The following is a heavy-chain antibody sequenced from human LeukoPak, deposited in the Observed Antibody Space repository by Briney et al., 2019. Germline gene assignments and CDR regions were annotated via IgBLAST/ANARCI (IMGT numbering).Heavy chain of an antibody. D-gene: IGHD3-16*01. CDR2: INHNGNVN. CDR3: ARGGGLDV. J-gene: IGHJ6*02. Sequence: GGSLRLSCAASGFTFSNYWMNWARQAPGKGLEWVASINHNGNVNYYVDSVKGRFTISRDNAKNSLYLQMSNLRAEDTAVYFCARGGGLDVWGQGATVTVSS. V-gene: IGHV3-7*03. CDR1: GFTFSNYW.